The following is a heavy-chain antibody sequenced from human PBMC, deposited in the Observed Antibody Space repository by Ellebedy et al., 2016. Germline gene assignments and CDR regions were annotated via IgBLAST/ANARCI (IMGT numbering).Heavy chain of an antibody. Sequence: SETLSLXCTVSGGSISSYYWSWIRQPPGKGLEWIGYIYYSGSTNYNPSLKSRVTISVDTSKNQFSLKLSSVTAADTAVYYCARGRRRHFDYWGQGTLVTVSS. CDR1: GGSISSYY. J-gene: IGHJ4*02. CDR3: ARGRRRHFDY. CDR2: IYYSGST. V-gene: IGHV4-59*12.